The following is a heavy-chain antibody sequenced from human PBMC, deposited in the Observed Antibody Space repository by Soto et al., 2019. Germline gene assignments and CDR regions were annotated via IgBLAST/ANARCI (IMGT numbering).Heavy chain of an antibody. Sequence: SVKVSCKASGGTFSSYAISWVRQAPGQGLEWMGGIIPIFGTANYAQKFQGSVTITADESTSTAYMELSSLRSEDTAVYYCAREDGVVVPAASRYYYYYYGMDVWGQGTTVTVSS. CDR3: AREDGVVVPAASRYYYYYYGMDV. V-gene: IGHV1-69*13. J-gene: IGHJ6*02. CDR2: IIPIFGTA. CDR1: GGTFSSYA. D-gene: IGHD2-2*01.